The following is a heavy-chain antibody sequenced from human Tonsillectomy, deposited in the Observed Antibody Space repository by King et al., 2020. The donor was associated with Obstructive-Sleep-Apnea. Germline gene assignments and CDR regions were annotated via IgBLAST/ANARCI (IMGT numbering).Heavy chain of an antibody. Sequence: QLQESGPGLVKPSENLSLTCTVSGGSISSSSYYWGWIRQPPGKGLEWIGSINYSGSTYYNPSLKSRVTISVDTSKNQFSLRLSSVTAADTAVYSCARDLSSSWSYYYYYAMDVWGQGTTVTVSS. CDR1: GGSISSSSYY. J-gene: IGHJ6*02. CDR2: INYSGST. D-gene: IGHD6-13*01. V-gene: IGHV4-39*07. CDR3: ARDLSSSWSYYYYYAMDV.